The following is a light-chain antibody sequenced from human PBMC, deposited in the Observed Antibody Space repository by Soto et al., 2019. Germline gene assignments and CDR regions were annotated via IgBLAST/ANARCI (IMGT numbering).Light chain of an antibody. Sequence: DIQMTQSPSTLSASVGDRVTITCRASQSISSWLAWYQQKPGKAPKLLIYDASSLESGVPSRFSRSRYGTEFTLTISSLQSDGFATDYCQQYNSYLGFGQGTNVEI. V-gene: IGKV1-5*01. J-gene: IGKJ1*01. CDR3: QQYNSYLG. CDR2: DAS. CDR1: QSISSW.